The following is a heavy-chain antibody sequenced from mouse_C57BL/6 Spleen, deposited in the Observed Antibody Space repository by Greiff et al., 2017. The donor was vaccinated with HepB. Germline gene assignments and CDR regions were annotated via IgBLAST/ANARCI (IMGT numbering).Heavy chain of an antibody. CDR1: GYSITRGYY. Sequence: VKLQESGPGLVKPSQSMSLTCSVTGYSITRGYYWKWIRQFPGNKLEWMGYISYDGSNNYNPSLKNRISITRDTSKNQFFLKLNSVTTEDTATYYCPREPLLGSYLDDWRYGTTPTVPS. D-gene: IGHD3-1*01. J-gene: IGHJ2*01. V-gene: IGHV3-6*01. CDR3: PREPLLGSYLDD. CDR2: ISYDGSN.